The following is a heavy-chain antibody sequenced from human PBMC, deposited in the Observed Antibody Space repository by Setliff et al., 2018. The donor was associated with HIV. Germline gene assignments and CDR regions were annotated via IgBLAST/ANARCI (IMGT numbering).Heavy chain of an antibody. Sequence: GGSLRLSCQASGFTFNTYAMHWVRQAPGKGLEWVAVIWYDGSNQNYADSVKGRLTISRDNSNNILHLQMNSLTPEDTAVYHCARYSSSWHTFDYWGQGTPVTVSS. D-gene: IGHD6-13*01. V-gene: IGHV3-33*08. CDR1: GFTFNTYA. CDR3: ARYSSSWHTFDY. CDR2: IWYDGSNQ. J-gene: IGHJ4*02.